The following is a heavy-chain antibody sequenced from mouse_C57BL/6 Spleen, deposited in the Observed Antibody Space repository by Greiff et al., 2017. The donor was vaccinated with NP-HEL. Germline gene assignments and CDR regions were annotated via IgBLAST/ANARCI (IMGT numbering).Heavy chain of an antibody. Sequence: QVHVKQSGPGLVQPSQSLSITCTVSGFSLTSYGVHWVRQSPGKGLEWLGVIWSGGSTDYNAAFISRLSISKDNSKSQVFFKMNSLQADDTAIYYCASLTVVGYFDVWGTGTTVTVSS. CDR2: IWSGGST. CDR3: ASLTVVGYFDV. D-gene: IGHD1-1*01. J-gene: IGHJ1*03. V-gene: IGHV2-2*01. CDR1: GFSLTSYG.